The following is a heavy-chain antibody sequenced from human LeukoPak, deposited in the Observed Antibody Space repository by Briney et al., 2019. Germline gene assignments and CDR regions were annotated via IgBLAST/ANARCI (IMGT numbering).Heavy chain of an antibody. CDR2: IYYSGST. D-gene: IGHD3-9*01. CDR1: GASISGSGYY. V-gene: IGHV4-39*01. Sequence: SEALSLTCAVSGASISGSGYYWGWIRQPPGKGLEWIGNIYYSGSTYYNASLQSRVTISIDMSKNEFSLRLNSVTAADTAVYYCANSRIRYPYYYYMDVWGKGTTVTISS. CDR3: ANSRIRYPYYYYMDV. J-gene: IGHJ6*03.